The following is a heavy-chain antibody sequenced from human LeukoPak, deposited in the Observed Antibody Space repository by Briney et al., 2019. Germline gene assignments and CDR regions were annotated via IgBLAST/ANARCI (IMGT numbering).Heavy chain of an antibody. CDR2: INWNGGST. Sequence: GGSLRLSCAASGFTFDDYGMSWVRQAPGRGLEWVSGINWNGGSTGYADSVKGRFTISRDNAKNSLYLQMNSLRAEDTALYYCATDRAYCSSTSCNTEFDYWGQGTLVTVFS. J-gene: IGHJ4*02. CDR1: GFTFDDYG. CDR3: ATDRAYCSSTSCNTEFDY. D-gene: IGHD2-2*01. V-gene: IGHV3-20*04.